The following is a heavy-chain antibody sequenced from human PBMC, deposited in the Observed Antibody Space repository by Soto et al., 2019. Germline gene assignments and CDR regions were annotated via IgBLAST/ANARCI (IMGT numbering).Heavy chain of an antibody. V-gene: IGHV3-48*01. D-gene: IGHD2-2*01. Sequence: EVQLVESGGGLVLPGGSLRLSCAAAGFNFSSYSMNWVRRAPGKGREWVSYISSSSSTIYYADSVKGRFTISRDNAKNSLYLQMNSLRAEDTAVYYCARGRAAILGLNLYFDYWGQGTLVTVSS. CDR1: GFNFSSYS. J-gene: IGHJ4*02. CDR2: ISSSSSTI. CDR3: ARGRAAILGLNLYFDY.